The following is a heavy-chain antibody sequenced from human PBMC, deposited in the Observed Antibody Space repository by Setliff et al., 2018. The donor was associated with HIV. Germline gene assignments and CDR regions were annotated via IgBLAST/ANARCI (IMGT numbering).Heavy chain of an antibody. CDR1: GDSVSSASYY. Sequence: SLTCTVSGDSVSSASYYWSWIRQPPGKGLEWIGYIYYSGTTKYNPSLKSRVTISVDTSKNQFSLKLSSVTAADTAVYYCASEAWTSYRSSSGYYYYYMDVWGKGTTVTAP. CDR2: IYYSGTT. CDR3: ASEAWTSYRSSSGYYYYYMDV. D-gene: IGHD6-6*01. J-gene: IGHJ6*03. V-gene: IGHV4-61*01.